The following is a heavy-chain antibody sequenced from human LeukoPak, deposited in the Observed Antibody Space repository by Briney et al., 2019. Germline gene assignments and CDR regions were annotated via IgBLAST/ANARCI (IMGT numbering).Heavy chain of an antibody. CDR3: ARGKHIVVDLDGAFDI. Sequence: PGGSLRLSCAASGFTFSSYGMHWVRQAPGKGLEWVAFIRYDGSNKYYADSVKGRFTISRDNAKNSLYLQMNSLRAEDTAVYYCARGKHIVVDLDGAFDIWGQGTMVTVSS. V-gene: IGHV3-30*02. D-gene: IGHD2-21*01. J-gene: IGHJ3*02. CDR2: IRYDGSNK. CDR1: GFTFSSYG.